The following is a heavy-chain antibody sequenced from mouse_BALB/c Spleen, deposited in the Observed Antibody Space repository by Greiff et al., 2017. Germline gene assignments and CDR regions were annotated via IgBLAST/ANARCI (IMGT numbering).Heavy chain of an antibody. Sequence: EVNVVESGGGLVQPGGSLRLSCATSGFTFSDFYMEWVRQPPGKRLEWIAASRNKANDYTTEYSASVKGRFIVSRDTSQSILYLQMNALRAEDTAIYYCARDREDEGFAYWGQGTLVTVSA. CDR1: GFTFSDFY. CDR2: SRNKANDYTT. CDR3: ARDREDEGFAY. V-gene: IGHV7-1*02. J-gene: IGHJ3*01.